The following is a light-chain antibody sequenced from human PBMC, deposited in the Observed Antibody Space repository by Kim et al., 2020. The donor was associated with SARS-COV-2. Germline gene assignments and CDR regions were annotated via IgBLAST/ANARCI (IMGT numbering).Light chain of an antibody. CDR3: QQDCRSPYT. CDR1: PSVYSRF. J-gene: IGKJ2*01. CDR2: GAF. Sequence: PGARGHPTRRASPSVYSRFFAWYPQKVGQGPRPPILGAFNRATGIPGKFRGRGSWTDFTLTISKLGPEDFAVYFFQQDCRSPYTFGQGTKLDI. V-gene: IGKV3-20*01.